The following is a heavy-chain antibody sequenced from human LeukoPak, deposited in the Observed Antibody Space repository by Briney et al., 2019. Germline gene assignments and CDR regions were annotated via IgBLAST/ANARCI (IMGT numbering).Heavy chain of an antibody. V-gene: IGHV3-23*01. D-gene: IGHD6-19*01. CDR2: ISGSGGST. Sequence: GGSLRLSCAASGFTFSSYAMSWVRQAPGKGLEWVSAISGSGGSTYYADSVRGRFTISRDNSKNTLYLQMNSLRAEDTAVYYCAKVRVSIAVALKPDFDYWGQGTLVTVSS. J-gene: IGHJ4*02. CDR1: GFTFSSYA. CDR3: AKVRVSIAVALKPDFDY.